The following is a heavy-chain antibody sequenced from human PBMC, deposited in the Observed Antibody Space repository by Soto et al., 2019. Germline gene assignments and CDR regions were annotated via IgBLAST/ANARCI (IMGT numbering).Heavy chain of an antibody. D-gene: IGHD2-15*01. CDR1: GCTFSSYA. Sequence: QVQLVQSGAEVKKPGSSVKVSCKASGCTFSSYAISWVRQAPGQGLEWMGGIIPIADTTNYAQKFKGRVTITADESKSTAYLELSILRSEDKAVYYCSRSKGSGTSVENYYYYYYGMNLLGLGSTVTVSS. J-gene: IGHJ6*02. CDR3: SRSKGSGTSVENYYYYYYGMNL. V-gene: IGHV1-69*01. CDR2: IIPIADTT.